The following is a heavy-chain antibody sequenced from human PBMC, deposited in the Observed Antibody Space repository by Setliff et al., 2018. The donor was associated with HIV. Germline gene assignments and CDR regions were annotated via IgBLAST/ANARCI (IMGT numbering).Heavy chain of an antibody. CDR1: GGSFRSYY. CDR3: ARGVTLYGVVEYLDY. D-gene: IGHD3-3*01. Sequence: SETLSLTCTVSGGSFRSYYWSWIRQSPGKGLEWLGYIFTGGTTKYHPSLESRVTISVDTSRNQFSLKLASVTAADTAVYYCARGVTLYGVVEYLDYWAQGTLVTVSS. V-gene: IGHV4-4*08. J-gene: IGHJ4*02. CDR2: IFTGGTT.